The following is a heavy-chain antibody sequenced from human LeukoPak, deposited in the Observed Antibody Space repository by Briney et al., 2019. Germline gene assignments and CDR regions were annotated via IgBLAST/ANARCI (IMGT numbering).Heavy chain of an antibody. CDR3: ATSYGDWDFDY. D-gene: IGHD4-17*01. CDR1: GYTFTSYA. CDR2: INPNSGGT. V-gene: IGHV1-2*02. Sequence: ASVKVSCKASGYTFTSYAMHWVRQAPGQGLEWMGWINPNSGGTNYAQKFQGRVAMTEDTSTDTAYMELSSLRSEDTAVYYCATSYGDWDFDYWGQGTLVTVSS. J-gene: IGHJ4*02.